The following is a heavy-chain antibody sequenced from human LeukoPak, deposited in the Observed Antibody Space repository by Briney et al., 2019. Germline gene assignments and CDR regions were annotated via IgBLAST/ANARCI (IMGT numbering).Heavy chain of an antibody. J-gene: IGHJ4*02. V-gene: IGHV4-34*01. D-gene: IGHD2-8*01. Sequence: SETLSLTCAVYGGSFSGYYWSLIRQPPGKGLEWIGEINHSGSTNYNPSLKSRVTISVDTSKNQFSLKLSSVTAADTAVYYCARGFPALMVYASALDYWGQGTLVTVSS. CDR3: ARGFPALMVYASALDY. CDR1: GGSFSGYY. CDR2: INHSGST.